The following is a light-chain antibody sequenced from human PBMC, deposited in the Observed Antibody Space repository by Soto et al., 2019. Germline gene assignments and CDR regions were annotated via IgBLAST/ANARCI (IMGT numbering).Light chain of an antibody. CDR3: QQYDTSRT. CDR2: DGS. V-gene: IGKV3-20*01. CDR1: QSVLSC. J-gene: IGKJ1*01. Sequence: DIEMTQSPATLALSVGERVALSSWASQSVLSCLAWYQHKPGKAPRLLIYDGSSMDSGIPVRFSGSGSETDFTLTITRLEPEDIAVYYCQQYDTSRTFGQGTKVDI.